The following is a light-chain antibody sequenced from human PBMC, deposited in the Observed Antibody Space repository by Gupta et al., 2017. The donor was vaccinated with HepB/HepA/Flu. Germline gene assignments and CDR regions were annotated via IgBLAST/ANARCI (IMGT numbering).Light chain of an antibody. CDR3: QQYDTSPST. CDR2: AAS. J-gene: IGKJ5*01. V-gene: IGKV3-20*01. CDR1: ESVGIAY. Sequence: EIVLTQSPGTLSLSPGERATLSCRASESVGIAYLAWYQQKPGQAPRLLIYAASTRASGIPDRFSGSGSGTDFTLTISRLEPEDFAVYYCQQYDTSPSTFGQGTRLEI.